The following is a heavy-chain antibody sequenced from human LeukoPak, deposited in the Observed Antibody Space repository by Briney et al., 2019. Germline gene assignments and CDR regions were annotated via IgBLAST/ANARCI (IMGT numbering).Heavy chain of an antibody. CDR1: GGSISSSSYY. CDR2: IYYSGST. CDR3: ARDRHSSTWLFDY. V-gene: IGHV4-39*07. Sequence: SETLSLTCTVSGGSISSSSYYWGWIRQPPGKGLEWIGSIYYSGSTYYNPSLKSRVTISVDTSKNQFSLKLSSVTAADTAVYYCARDRHSSTWLFDYWGQGTLVTVSS. J-gene: IGHJ4*02. D-gene: IGHD6-13*01.